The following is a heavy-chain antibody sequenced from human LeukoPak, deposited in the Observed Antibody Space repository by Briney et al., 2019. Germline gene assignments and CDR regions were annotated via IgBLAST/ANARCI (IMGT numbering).Heavy chain of an antibody. CDR1: GFTFSSYA. CDR3: AKDLYTYGTTPLDY. CDR2: ISSSGGST. D-gene: IGHD5-18*01. V-gene: IGHV3-23*01. Sequence: GGSLRLSCAASGFTFSSYAMSWVRQAAGKGLEWVSSISSSGGSTYYADSVKGRFTVSRDYSKNTLYLQMNSLRAEDTAVYYCAKDLYTYGTTPLDYWGQGILVNVSS. J-gene: IGHJ4*02.